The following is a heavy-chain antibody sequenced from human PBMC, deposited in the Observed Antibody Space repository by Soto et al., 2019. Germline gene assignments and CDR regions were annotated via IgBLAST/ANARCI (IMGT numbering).Heavy chain of an antibody. D-gene: IGHD5-12*01. CDR2: ICSSGST. CDR1: GGSINTFY. CDR3: AREGSYSAYNFAHGIQLWSFDF. V-gene: IGHV4-4*07. J-gene: IGHJ4*02. Sequence: WETLSLTCTVSGGSINTFYLSWVRQPAGKGLEWIGRICSSGSTSFNPSLESRVAMSEDTSKNHFSLNVSSVTAADMAVYYCAREGSYSAYNFAHGIQLWSFDFWGQGALVTVSS.